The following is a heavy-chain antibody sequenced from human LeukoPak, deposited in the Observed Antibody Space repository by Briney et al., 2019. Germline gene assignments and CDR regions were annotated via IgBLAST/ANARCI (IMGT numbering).Heavy chain of an antibody. CDR1: GGSISSYY. J-gene: IGHJ4*02. CDR2: IYTSGST. Sequence: SETLSLTCTVSGGSISSYYWSWIRQPPGKGLGWIGYIYTSGSTNYTPSLKSRVTISVDTSKNQFSLKLSSVTAADTAVYYCARRGRGSSGFDYWGQGTLVTVSS. D-gene: IGHD6-6*01. CDR3: ARRGRGSSGFDY. V-gene: IGHV4-4*09.